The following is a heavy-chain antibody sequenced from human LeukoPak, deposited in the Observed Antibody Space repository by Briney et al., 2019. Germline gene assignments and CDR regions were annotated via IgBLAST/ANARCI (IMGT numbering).Heavy chain of an antibody. CDR2: IPSSGTH. J-gene: IGHJ4*02. V-gene: IGHV4-61*02. Sequence: SETLSPTCTVSGDSISGRAYYWSWIRQPAGKGLEWIGRIPSSGTHSYNPSLKSRVSISVETSKNQFSLKLSSLTAADTAVYFCSRERGFWSGYFRPRYFDYWGQGTLVTV. CDR3: SRERGFWSGYFRPRYFDY. CDR1: GDSISGRAYY. D-gene: IGHD3-3*01.